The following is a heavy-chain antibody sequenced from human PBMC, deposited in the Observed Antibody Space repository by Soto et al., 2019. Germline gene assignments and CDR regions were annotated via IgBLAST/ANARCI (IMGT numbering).Heavy chain of an antibody. CDR2: IYSGGST. V-gene: IGHV3-53*02. J-gene: IGHJ4*02. D-gene: IGHD6-13*01. CDR3: ARGVNSSPSLGAADGTFDY. CDR1: GFTVSSNY. Sequence: EVQLVETGGGLIQPGGSLRLSCAASGFTVSSNYMSWVRQAPGKGLEWVSVIYSGGSTYYADSVKGRFTISRDNSKNTLYLQMNSLRAEDTAVYYCARGVNSSPSLGAADGTFDYWGQGTLVTVSS.